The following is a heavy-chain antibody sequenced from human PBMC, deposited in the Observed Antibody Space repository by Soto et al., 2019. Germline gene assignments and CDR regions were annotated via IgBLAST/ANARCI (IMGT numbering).Heavy chain of an antibody. D-gene: IGHD5-12*01. V-gene: IGHV1-69*13. J-gene: IGHJ6*02. CDR3: ARSTIDGSVEMATIYDYYYGMDV. CDR1: GGTFSSYA. CDR2: IIPIFGTA. Sequence: GASVKVSCKASGGTFSSYAISWVRQAPGQGLEWMGGIIPIFGTANYAQKFQGRVTITADESTSTAYMELSGLRSEDTAVYYCARSTIDGSVEMATIYDYYYGMDVWGQGTTVTVSS.